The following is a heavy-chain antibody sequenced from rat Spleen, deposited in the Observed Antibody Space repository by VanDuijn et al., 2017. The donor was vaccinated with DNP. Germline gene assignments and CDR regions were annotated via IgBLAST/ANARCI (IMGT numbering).Heavy chain of an antibody. CDR2: ISYSGGT. CDR1: GYSITSNY. V-gene: IGHV3-1*01. D-gene: IGHD1-7*01. CDR3: ARWTRYFDY. J-gene: IGHJ2*01. Sequence: EVQLQESGSGLVKPSQSLSLTCSVTGYSITSNYWGWIRKFPGNKLEYIGHISYSGGTNYNPSLKSRISITRDTSKNHFFLHLNSLTTEDTATYYCARWTRYFDYWGQGIMVTVSS.